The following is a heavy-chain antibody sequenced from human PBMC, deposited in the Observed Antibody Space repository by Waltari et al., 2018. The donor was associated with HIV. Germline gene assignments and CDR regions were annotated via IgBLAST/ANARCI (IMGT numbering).Heavy chain of an antibody. CDR3: ALNGGIGTKYFDS. J-gene: IGHJ4*02. Sequence: VVSTQTLTLTCSFSGFSLTSYGMGVGWIRQSPGKAPEWLALVYWDDDKRYTPSLKNRLTITKDTSKNQVVLSMTNMDPVDTGTYYCALNGGIGTKYFDSWGQGTLVTVSS. V-gene: IGHV2-5*02. CDR2: VYWDDDK. D-gene: IGHD2-21*01. CDR1: GFSLTSYGMG.